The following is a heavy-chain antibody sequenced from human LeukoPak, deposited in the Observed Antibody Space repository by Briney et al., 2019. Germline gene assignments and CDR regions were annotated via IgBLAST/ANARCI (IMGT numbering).Heavy chain of an antibody. CDR3: AKDGPCSSTSLCYYYYMDV. J-gene: IGHJ6*03. Sequence: GGSLRLSCAASGFTFSNYAMTWVRQAPGKGLEWVSAIGGSGDTTYYADSVKGRFTISRDNSKNTLYLQMNSLRAEDAAVYYCAKDGPCSSTSLCYYYYMDVWGKGTTVTVSS. CDR2: IGGSGDTT. CDR1: GFTFSNYA. V-gene: IGHV3-23*01. D-gene: IGHD2-2*01.